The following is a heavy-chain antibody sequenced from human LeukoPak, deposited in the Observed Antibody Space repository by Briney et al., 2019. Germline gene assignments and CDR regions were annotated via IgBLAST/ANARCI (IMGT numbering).Heavy chain of an antibody. CDR3: ARGGRTDSGSYPYGMDV. CDR2: IYSGATT. J-gene: IGHJ6*02. CDR1: GFSVSRNY. V-gene: IGHV3-66*01. D-gene: IGHD3-10*01. Sequence: GGSLRLSCAASGFSVSRNYLSWVRQAPGKGLEWVSVIYSGATTDYADSVKGRFTISTDGSKNTLYLQMNSLRDEDTSVYYCARGGRTDSGSYPYGMDVWGQGATVTVSS.